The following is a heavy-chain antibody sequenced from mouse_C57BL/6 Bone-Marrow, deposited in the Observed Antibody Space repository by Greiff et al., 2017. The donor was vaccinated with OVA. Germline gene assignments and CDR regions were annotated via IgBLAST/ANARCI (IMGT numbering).Heavy chain of an antibody. Sequence: QVQLKQSGAELVKPGASVKLSCKASGYTFTEYTIHWVKQRSGQGLEWIGWFYPGSGSIKYNEKFKDKATLTADKSSSTVYMELSRLTSEDSAVYFCARHEVMPSITTVVPFAYWGQGTLVTVSA. CDR3: ARHEVMPSITTVVPFAY. D-gene: IGHD1-1*01. J-gene: IGHJ3*01. CDR1: GYTFTEYT. V-gene: IGHV1-62-2*01. CDR2: FYPGSGSI.